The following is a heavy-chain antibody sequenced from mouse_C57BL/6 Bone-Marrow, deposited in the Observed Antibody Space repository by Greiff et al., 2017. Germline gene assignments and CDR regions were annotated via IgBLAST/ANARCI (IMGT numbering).Heavy chain of an antibody. Sequence: VQLQQPGAELVRPGTSVKLSCKASGYTFTSYWMHWVKQRPGQGLEWIGVIDPSDSYTNYNQKFKGKATLTVDTSSSTAYMQLSSLTSEDSAVYYCARGYGSNYFDYWGQGTTLTVSS. CDR1: GYTFTSYW. V-gene: IGHV1-59*01. J-gene: IGHJ2*01. CDR3: ARGYGSNYFDY. D-gene: IGHD1-1*01. CDR2: IDPSDSYT.